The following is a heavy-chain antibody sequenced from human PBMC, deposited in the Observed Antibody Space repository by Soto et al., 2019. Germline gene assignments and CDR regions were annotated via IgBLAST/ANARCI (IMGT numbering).Heavy chain of an antibody. V-gene: IGHV1-3*01. D-gene: IGHD3-3*01. Sequence: ASVKVSCKASGYTFTSYAMHWVRQAPGQRLEWMGWINAGNGNTKYSQKFQGRVTITRDTSASTAYMGLSSLRSEDTAVYYCASGYYDFWSGYSNDAFDIWGQGTMVTVSS. J-gene: IGHJ3*02. CDR3: ASGYYDFWSGYSNDAFDI. CDR1: GYTFTSYA. CDR2: INAGNGNT.